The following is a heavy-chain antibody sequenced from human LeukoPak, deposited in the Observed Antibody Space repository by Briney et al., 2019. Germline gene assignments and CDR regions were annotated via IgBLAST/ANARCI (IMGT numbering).Heavy chain of an antibody. CDR1: GFTFSSYS. D-gene: IGHD2-2*02. Sequence: GGSLRLSCAASGFTFSSYSMNWVRQAPGKGLEWVSYISSSSSTIYYADSVKGRFTISRDNSKNTLYLQMNSLRAEDTAVYYCANNLYSDCSSTSCYMDFDYWGQGTLVTVSS. J-gene: IGHJ4*02. V-gene: IGHV3-48*01. CDR2: ISSSSSTI. CDR3: ANNLYSDCSSTSCYMDFDY.